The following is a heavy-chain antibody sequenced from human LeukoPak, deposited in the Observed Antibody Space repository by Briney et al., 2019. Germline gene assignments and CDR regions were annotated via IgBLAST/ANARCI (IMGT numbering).Heavy chain of an antibody. Sequence: GGSLRLSCAASGFTFSSYSMNWVRQAPGKGLEWVSSISSSSSYIYYADSVKGRFTISRDNAKNSLYLQMNSLRAEDTAVYYCARVSVDGSEFMYYYDSSGQYYFDYWSQGTLVTVSS. CDR3: ARVSVDGSEFMYYYDSSGQYYFDY. J-gene: IGHJ4*02. CDR1: GFTFSSYS. CDR2: ISSSSSYI. D-gene: IGHD3-22*01. V-gene: IGHV3-21*01.